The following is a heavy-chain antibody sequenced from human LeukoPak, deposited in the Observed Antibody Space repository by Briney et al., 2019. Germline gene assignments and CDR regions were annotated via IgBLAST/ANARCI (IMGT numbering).Heavy chain of an antibody. V-gene: IGHV3-23*01. J-gene: IGHJ4*02. CDR2: ISGGGDIT. D-gene: IGHD2-21*02. CDR3: VREDTPATANY. Sequence: GGSLRLSCAASGFTFSSYAMSWVRQAPGKGLEWVSAISGGGDITYYADSVTGRFTISRDNSKDTLLLQMHSLRPGDTAVYYCVREDTPATANYWGQGTLVTISS. CDR1: GFTFSSYA.